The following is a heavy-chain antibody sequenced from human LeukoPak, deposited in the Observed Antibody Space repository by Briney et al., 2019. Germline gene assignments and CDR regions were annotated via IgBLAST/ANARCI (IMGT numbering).Heavy chain of an antibody. D-gene: IGHD7-27*01. V-gene: IGHV4-59*01. Sequence: SETLSLTCTVSGGSISSYYWNWIRQPPGKGLEWIGYIYYSGSTNYNPSLKSRVTISVDTSKNQFSLKLSSVTAADTAVYYCARDLTGDFDYWGQGTLVTVSS. CDR2: IYYSGST. J-gene: IGHJ4*02. CDR1: GGSISSYY. CDR3: ARDLTGDFDY.